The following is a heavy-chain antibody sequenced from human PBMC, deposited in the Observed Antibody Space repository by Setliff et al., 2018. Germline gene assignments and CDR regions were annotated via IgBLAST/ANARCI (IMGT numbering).Heavy chain of an antibody. CDR1: GGSINSGVYY. D-gene: IGHD1-1*01. J-gene: IGHJ4*02. CDR3: ARTGTYRYFDY. V-gene: IGHV4-39*01. CDR2: IYHGGDT. Sequence: SKTLSLTCTVSGGSINSGVYYWGWIRQPPGKGLEWIGRIYHGGDTYYNASLKSRLTISVDTSKNQFSLKLRSVTAADTAVYYCARTGTYRYFDYWGQGALVTVSS.